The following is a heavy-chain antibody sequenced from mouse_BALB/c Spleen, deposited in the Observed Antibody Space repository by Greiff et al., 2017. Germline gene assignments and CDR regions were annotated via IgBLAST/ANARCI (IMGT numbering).Heavy chain of an antibody. J-gene: IGHJ4*01. CDR1: GFTFTDYY. CDR3: ARDIALCGPYYAMDY. V-gene: IGHV7-3*02. CDR2: IRNKANGYTT. Sequence: EVQGVESGGGLVQPGGSLRLSCATSGFTFTDYYMSWVRQPPGKALEWLGFIRNKANGYTTEYSASVKGRFTISRDNSQSILYLQMNTLRAEDSATYYCARDIALCGPYYAMDYWGQGTSVTVSS.